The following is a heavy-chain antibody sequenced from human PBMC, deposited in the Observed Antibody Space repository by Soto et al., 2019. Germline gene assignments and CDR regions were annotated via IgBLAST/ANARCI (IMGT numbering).Heavy chain of an antibody. D-gene: IGHD3-22*01. J-gene: IGHJ3*02. V-gene: IGHV1-18*01. Sequence: ASVKVSCKASGYTFTSYGISWVRQAPGQGLEWMGWISAYNGNTNYAQKLQGRVTMTTDTSTSTAYMELRSLRSDDTAVYYCARVGITMIVVVTPDAFDIWGQGTMVTVSS. CDR3: ARVGITMIVVVTPDAFDI. CDR2: ISAYNGNT. CDR1: GYTFTSYG.